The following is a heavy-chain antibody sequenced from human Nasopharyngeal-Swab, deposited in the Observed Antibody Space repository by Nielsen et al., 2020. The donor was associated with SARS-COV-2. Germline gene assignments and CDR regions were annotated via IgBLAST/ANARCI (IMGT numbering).Heavy chain of an antibody. D-gene: IGHD4-17*01. J-gene: IGHJ6*02. V-gene: IGHV1-8*01. CDR3: ARAGGGYGDEIYYYYGMDV. CDR1: GYTFTRYD. Sequence: ASVQVSCKASGYTFTRYDINWVRQATGQGLEWMGWMNPNSGNTGYAQKFQGRVTMTRNTSISTAYMELSSLRSEDTAVYYCARAGGGYGDEIYYYYGMDVWGQGTTVTVSS. CDR2: MNPNSGNT.